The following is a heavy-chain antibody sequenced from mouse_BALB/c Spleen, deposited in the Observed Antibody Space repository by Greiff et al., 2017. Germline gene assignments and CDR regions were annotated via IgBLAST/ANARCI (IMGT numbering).Heavy chain of an antibody. V-gene: IGHV2-6-7*01. Sequence: QVQLKESGPGLVAPSQSLSITCTVSGFSLTGYGVNWVRQPPGKGLEWLGMIWGDGSTDYNSALKSRLSISKDNSKSQVFLKMNSLQTDDTARYYCARGGTTAGDWFAYWGQGTLVTVSA. J-gene: IGHJ3*01. CDR1: GFSLTGYG. D-gene: IGHD1-2*01. CDR2: IWGDGST. CDR3: ARGGTTAGDWFAY.